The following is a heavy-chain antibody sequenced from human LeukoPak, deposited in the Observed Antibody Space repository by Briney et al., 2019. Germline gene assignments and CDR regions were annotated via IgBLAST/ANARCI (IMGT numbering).Heavy chain of an antibody. V-gene: IGHV4-34*01. Sequence: SETLSLTCAVYGGSFSGYYWSWIRQPPGNGLEWIGEINHSGSTNYNPSLKSRVTISVDTSKNQFSLKLSSVTTADTAVYYCATRELLWFGESLYGMDVWGQGTTVTVSS. CDR2: INHSGST. CDR1: GGSFSGYY. CDR3: ATRELLWFGESLYGMDV. D-gene: IGHD3-10*01. J-gene: IGHJ6*02.